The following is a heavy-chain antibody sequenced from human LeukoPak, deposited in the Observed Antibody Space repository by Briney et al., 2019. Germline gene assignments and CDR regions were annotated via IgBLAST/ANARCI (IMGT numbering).Heavy chain of an antibody. J-gene: IGHJ3*02. CDR2: ISSSSSYI. Sequence: GGSLRLSCAASGFTFSSDSMNWVRQAPGKGLEWVSSISSSSSYIYYADSVKGRFTISRDNAKNSLYLQMNSLRAEDAAVYYCARHERSIDAFDSWGQGTMVTVSS. V-gene: IGHV3-21*01. CDR3: ARHERSIDAFDS. D-gene: IGHD6-6*01. CDR1: GFTFSSDS.